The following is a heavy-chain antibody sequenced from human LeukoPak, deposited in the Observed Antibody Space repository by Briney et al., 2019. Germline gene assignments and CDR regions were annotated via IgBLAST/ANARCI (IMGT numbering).Heavy chain of an antibody. CDR3: ARGIDYYYDANGRHDAFDI. V-gene: IGHV1-69*04. Sequence: SVKVSCKASGGTLSSYAISWVRQAPGQGLEWMGRIVPSLDIRNYAKKFQGRVTITAGRSTSTAYMELSSLRSEDTAVYFCARGIDYYYDANGRHDAFDIWGQGTMVTVSS. CDR2: IVPSLDIR. CDR1: GGTLSSYA. D-gene: IGHD4/OR15-4a*01. J-gene: IGHJ3*02.